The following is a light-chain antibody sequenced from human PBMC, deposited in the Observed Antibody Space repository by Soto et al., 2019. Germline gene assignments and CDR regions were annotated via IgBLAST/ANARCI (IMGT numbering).Light chain of an antibody. V-gene: IGLV2-14*01. CDR3: SSYTSSSTLYV. Sequence: QSALTQPASASGSPGQSITISCTGTSSDVGGYNYVSWYQQHPGKAPKLMIYDVSNRPSGVSNRFSGSKSDNTASLTISGLQAEDEADYYCSSYTSSSTLYVFGTGTKVTVL. J-gene: IGLJ1*01. CDR1: SSDVGGYNY. CDR2: DVS.